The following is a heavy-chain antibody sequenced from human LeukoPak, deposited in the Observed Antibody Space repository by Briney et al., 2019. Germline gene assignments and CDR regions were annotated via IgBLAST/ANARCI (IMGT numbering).Heavy chain of an antibody. CDR1: GFTFSSYA. J-gene: IGHJ6*02. CDR2: ISGSGGST. Sequence: GGSLRLSCAASGFTFSSYAMSWVRQAPGKGLEWVSAISGSGGSTYYADSVKGRFTISRDNSKNTLYLQMNSLRAEDTAVYYCARGLVPRRDYYGMDVWGQGTTVTVSS. CDR3: ARGLVPRRDYYGMDV. D-gene: IGHD3-10*01. V-gene: IGHV3-23*01.